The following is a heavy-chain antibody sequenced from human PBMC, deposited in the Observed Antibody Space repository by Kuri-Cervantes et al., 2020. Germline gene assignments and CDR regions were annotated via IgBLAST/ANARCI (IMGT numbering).Heavy chain of an antibody. D-gene: IGHD1-1*01. CDR2: ISSNGGST. Sequence: GESLKISCAASGFTFSSYAMHWVRQAPGKGLEYVSAISSNGGSTYYADSVKGRFTISRDNAKNSLYLQMNSLRAEDTAVYYCARANSSSLWYYYYMDVWGKGTTVTVSS. CDR3: ARANSSSLWYYYYMDV. CDR1: GFTFSSYA. J-gene: IGHJ6*03. V-gene: IGHV3-64*02.